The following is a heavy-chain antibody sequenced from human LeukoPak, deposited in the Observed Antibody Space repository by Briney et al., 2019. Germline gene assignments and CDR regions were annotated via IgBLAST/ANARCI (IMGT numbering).Heavy chain of an antibody. CDR2: IGISSGNT. D-gene: IGHD5-18*01. J-gene: IGHJ4*02. CDR1: GFPFIDYS. V-gene: IGHV3-48*04. Sequence: GGSLRLSCTASGFPFIDYSMNWVRQAPGKGLEWISYIGISSGNTKYADSVKGRFTISADSAKNSLYLQMNSLRVEDTAVYYCARDHNYAFDNWGQGTLVSVSS. CDR3: ARDHNYAFDN.